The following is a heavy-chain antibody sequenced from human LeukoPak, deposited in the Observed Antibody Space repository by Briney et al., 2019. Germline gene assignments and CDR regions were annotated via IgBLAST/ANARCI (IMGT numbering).Heavy chain of an antibody. CDR1: GGSISSSSYY. CDR3: ARHGLITGYFDY. V-gene: IGHV4-39*01. D-gene: IGHD1-14*01. J-gene: IGHJ4*02. Sequence: SETLSLTCTVSGGSISSSSYYWGWIRQPPGKGLEWIGRIYYSGSTYYNPSLKSRVTISVDTSNTQFSLKLSSVTAADTAVYYCARHGLITGYFDYWGQGTLVTVSS. CDR2: IYYSGST.